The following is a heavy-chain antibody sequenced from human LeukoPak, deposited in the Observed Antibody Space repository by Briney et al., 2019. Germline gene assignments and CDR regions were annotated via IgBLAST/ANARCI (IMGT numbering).Heavy chain of an antibody. D-gene: IGHD6-19*01. V-gene: IGHV4-59*08. CDR1: GGSMNNYY. CDR3: ARHPFSAPFDY. J-gene: IGHJ4*02. Sequence: KPSETLSLTCIVSGGSMNNYYWSRFRQPPGKGLEWIAYVYQTGDTRYNPSLKSRVSISLDMSKNQFSLKVSSVTATDTAVYYCARHPFSAPFDYWGQGILVTVSS. CDR2: VYQTGDT.